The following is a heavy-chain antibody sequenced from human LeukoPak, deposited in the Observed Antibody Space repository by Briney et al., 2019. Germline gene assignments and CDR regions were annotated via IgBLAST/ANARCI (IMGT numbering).Heavy chain of an antibody. CDR2: IYHSGST. D-gene: IGHD2/OR15-2a*01. CDR3: ARHFYPLYFDY. J-gene: IGHJ4*02. V-gene: IGHV4-38-2*01. Sequence: SETLSLTCAVSGYSISSGSYWGWIRQPPGKGLEWIGSIYHSGSTYYNPSLKSRVTISVDTSKSQFSLKLSSVTAADTALYYCARHFYPLYFDYWGQGTLVTVSS. CDR1: GYSISSGSY.